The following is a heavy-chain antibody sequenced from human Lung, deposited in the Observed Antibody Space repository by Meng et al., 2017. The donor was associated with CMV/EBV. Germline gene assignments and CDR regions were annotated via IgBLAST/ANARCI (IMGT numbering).Heavy chain of an antibody. CDR2: INAGNGNT. D-gene: IGHD3-9*01. J-gene: IGHJ4*02. CDR3: AKTPRADWSVDY. V-gene: IGHV1-3*01. CDR1: GYTFTSYT. Sequence: QVQLVPSGAEVKKPGAPVKVSCKASGYTFTSYTMYWVRQAPGQRLEWMEWINAGNGNTKYSQKFQGRVTITRDTSARTAYMEVSSLRSEDTAVYYCAKTPRADWSVDYWGQGTLVTVSS.